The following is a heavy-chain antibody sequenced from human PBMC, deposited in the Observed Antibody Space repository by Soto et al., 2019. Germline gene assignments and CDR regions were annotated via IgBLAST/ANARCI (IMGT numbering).Heavy chain of an antibody. Sequence: QVQLQESGPGLVKPSQTLSLSCTVSGDSMSRGDYYWSWIRLPPGKGLEWIGFVYHTGSTYYSPSLKALVDTSVDTSKNQFSLKLNSVTAADPAVYYCARDLLYAYGDLSHVFDMWGHGTMVTVSS. CDR3: ARDLLYAYGDLSHVFDM. D-gene: IGHD4-17*01. CDR1: GDSMSRGDYY. V-gene: IGHV4-30-4*01. J-gene: IGHJ3*02. CDR2: VYHTGST.